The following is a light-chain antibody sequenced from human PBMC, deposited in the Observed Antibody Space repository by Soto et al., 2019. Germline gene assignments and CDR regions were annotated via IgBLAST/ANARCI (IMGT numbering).Light chain of an antibody. V-gene: IGKV1-5*03. CDR1: QSISSW. CDR3: QLYNSYSRT. CDR2: KAS. J-gene: IGKJ1*01. Sequence: DIQMTQSPSTLSASVGDRVTMTCRASQSISSWLAWYQQKPGKAPKLLIYKASSLESGVPSRFSGSGSGTEFTLTISSLQPDDFATYYCQLYNSYSRTFGQGTKVEIK.